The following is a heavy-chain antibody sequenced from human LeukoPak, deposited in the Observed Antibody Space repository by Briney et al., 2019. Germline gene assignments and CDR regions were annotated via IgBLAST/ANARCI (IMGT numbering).Heavy chain of an antibody. J-gene: IGHJ4*02. V-gene: IGHV3-21*04. CDR1: GFTFSTYN. Sequence: GGSLRLSCAASGFTFSTYNMNWVRQAPGKGLEWVSSISGSSSYIYYADSVKGRFSISRDNAKNSLYLQMNSLRAEDTAVYYCARADSSSLVLVWGQGTLVTVSS. D-gene: IGHD6-6*01. CDR3: ARADSSSLVLV. CDR2: ISGSSSYI.